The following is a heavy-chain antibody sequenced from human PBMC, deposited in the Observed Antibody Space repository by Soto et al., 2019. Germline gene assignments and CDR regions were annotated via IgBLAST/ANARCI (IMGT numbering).Heavy chain of an antibody. J-gene: IGHJ6*02. CDR3: ARARHSSGYYYYYYYGMDV. D-gene: IGHD3-22*01. Sequence: SVKVSCKASGGTFSSYTISWVRQAPGQGLEWMGRIIPILGIANYAQKFQGRVTITADKSTSTAYMELSSLRSEDTAVYYCARARHSSGYYYYYYYGMDVWGQGTTVTVSS. CDR2: IIPILGIA. V-gene: IGHV1-69*02. CDR1: GGTFSSYT.